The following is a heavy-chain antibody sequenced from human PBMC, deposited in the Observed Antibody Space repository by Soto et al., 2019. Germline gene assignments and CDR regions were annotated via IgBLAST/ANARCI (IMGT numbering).Heavy chain of an antibody. CDR3: AKGYDSSGYYPLVPDY. CDR1: GFTFSSYA. J-gene: IGHJ4*02. D-gene: IGHD3-22*01. V-gene: IGHV3-23*01. Sequence: WGSLRLSCAASGFTFSSYAMSWVRQAPGKGLEWVSAISGSGGSTYYADSVKGRFTISRDNSKNTLYLQMNSLRAEDTAVYYCAKGYDSSGYYPLVPDYWGQGTLVTVSS. CDR2: ISGSGGST.